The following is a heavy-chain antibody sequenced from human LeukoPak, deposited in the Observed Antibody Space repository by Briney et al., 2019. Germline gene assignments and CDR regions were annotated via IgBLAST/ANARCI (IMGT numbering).Heavy chain of an antibody. D-gene: IGHD6-6*01. J-gene: IGHJ6*03. CDR2: ISGSGGGT. CDR3: AKDLAYIAARPSMDV. Sequence: PGGSLRLSCAASGCTFSSYAMSWVRQAPGKGLEWVSAISGSGGGTYYADSVKGRFTISRDNSKNTLYLQMNSLRAEDTAVYYCAKDLAYIAARPSMDVWGKGTMVTVSS. CDR1: GCTFSSYA. V-gene: IGHV3-23*01.